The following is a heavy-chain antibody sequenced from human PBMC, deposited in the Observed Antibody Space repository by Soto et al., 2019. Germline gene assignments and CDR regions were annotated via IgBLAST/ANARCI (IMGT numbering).Heavy chain of an antibody. Sequence: QVQLVESGGGVVQPGRSLRLSCAASGFTFSSYGMHWVRQAPGKGLEWVAVISYDGSNKYYADPVKGRFTISRDNSKNTLYLQMNSLRAEDTAVYYCAKAGPYVYGMDVWGQGTTVTVSS. J-gene: IGHJ6*02. V-gene: IGHV3-30*18. D-gene: IGHD2-8*01. CDR2: ISYDGSNK. CDR1: GFTFSSYG. CDR3: AKAGPYVYGMDV.